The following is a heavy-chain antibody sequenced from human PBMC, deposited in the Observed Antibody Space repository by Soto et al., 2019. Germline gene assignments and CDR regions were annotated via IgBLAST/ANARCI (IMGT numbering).Heavy chain of an antibody. D-gene: IGHD5-18*01. Sequence: ASVKVSCKASGYTFTSYGISLVRQAPVQVLELIVWIIAYNFNTNYSQKLQGRFTITTYTSTITSYMELRGLRSDDTAVYYCARDKLSDRGFDYWGQGTLVTVSS. J-gene: IGHJ4*02. CDR3: ARDKLSDRGFDY. CDR2: IIAYNFNT. CDR1: GYTFTSYG. V-gene: IGHV1-18*01.